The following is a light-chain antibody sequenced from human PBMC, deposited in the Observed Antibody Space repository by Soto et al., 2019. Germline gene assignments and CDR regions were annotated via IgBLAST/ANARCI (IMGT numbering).Light chain of an antibody. CDR1: SGHSTYA. J-gene: IGLJ2*01. Sequence: QLVLAQSPSASASLGASVKLTCTLSSGHSTYAIAWHQQQPEKGPRYLMKLNSDGSHTKGDGIPDRFSGSSSGAERYLSISSLQSEDEGDYYCQSWDTGIHRVFGGGTKLTVL. CDR3: QSWDTGIHRV. V-gene: IGLV4-69*01. CDR2: LNSDGSH.